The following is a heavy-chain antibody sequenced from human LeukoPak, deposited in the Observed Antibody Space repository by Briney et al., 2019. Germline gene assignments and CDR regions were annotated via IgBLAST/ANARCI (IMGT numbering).Heavy chain of an antibody. CDR2: INPNSGGT. Sequence: GASVNVSCTASGYTFTVYYMHWVRQAPGQGLEWMGGINPNSGGTNYAQKFQGWVTITRDTSISTAYMELSRLRSDDTAVSYCARAGKSGYSYGYNYWGQGTLVTVSS. CDR3: ARAGKSGYSYGYNY. V-gene: IGHV1-2*04. CDR1: GYTFTVYY. J-gene: IGHJ4*02. D-gene: IGHD5-18*01.